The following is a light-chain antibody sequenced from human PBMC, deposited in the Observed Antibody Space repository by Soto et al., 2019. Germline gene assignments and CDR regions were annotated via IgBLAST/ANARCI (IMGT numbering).Light chain of an antibody. V-gene: IGLV1-40*01. CDR3: QSYDSSLSGSRDVV. CDR1: SSNIGAEYD. Sequence: QSVLTQPPSVSGAPGQRVAISCTGSSSNIGAEYDVHWYQQLPGTAPKRLIYGDNNRPSGVPDRFSGSKSGTSASLAITGLQPEDEADYYCQSYDSSLSGSRDVVFGGGTKLTVL. CDR2: GDN. J-gene: IGLJ2*01.